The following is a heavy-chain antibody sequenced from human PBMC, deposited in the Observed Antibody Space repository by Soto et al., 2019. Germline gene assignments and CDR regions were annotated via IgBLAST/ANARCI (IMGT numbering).Heavy chain of an antibody. CDR3: ARGRFLEWLLFRSGNGMDV. V-gene: IGHV6-1*01. Sequence: SQTLSLTCAISGDSVSSNSAAWNWIRQSPSRGLEWLGRTYYRSKWYNDYAVSVKSRITINPDTSKNQFSLQLNSVTPEDTAVYYCARGRFLEWLLFRSGNGMDVWGQGTTVTVSS. CDR2: TYYRSKWYN. J-gene: IGHJ6*02. D-gene: IGHD3-3*01. CDR1: GDSVSSNSAA.